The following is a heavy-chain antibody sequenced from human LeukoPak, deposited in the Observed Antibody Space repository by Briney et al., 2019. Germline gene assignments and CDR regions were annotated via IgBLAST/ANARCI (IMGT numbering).Heavy chain of an antibody. D-gene: IGHD1-26*01. CDR1: GGSISSYY. CDR3: ARDKGLGGSYYKPNWFDP. V-gene: IGHV4-59*01. Sequence: PSETLSLTCTVSGGSISSYYWNWVRQPPGKGLEWIGYVYYTGSTNYNPSLKSRVTISLGTSKNQFSLKLSSVTAADTALYYCARDKGLGGSYYKPNWFDPWGQGTLVTVSS. CDR2: VYYTGST. J-gene: IGHJ5*02.